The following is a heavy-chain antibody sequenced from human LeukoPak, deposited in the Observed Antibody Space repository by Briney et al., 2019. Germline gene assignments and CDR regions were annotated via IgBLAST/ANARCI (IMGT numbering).Heavy chain of an antibody. CDR2: GSKTNGGTT. CDR1: GFTFSDFS. V-gene: IGHV3-15*04. J-gene: IGHJ4*02. CDR3: TTDPAGVTTVTSPNYYFDY. D-gene: IGHD4-17*01. Sequence: PGGSLRLSCAASGFTFSDFSMSWIRQAPGKGPEWVVGSKTNGGTTVYAAPVQGRFTISRDDSKNTLSLQMNSLKTEDTAVYYCTTDPAGVTTVTSPNYYFDYWGQGTLVTVSS.